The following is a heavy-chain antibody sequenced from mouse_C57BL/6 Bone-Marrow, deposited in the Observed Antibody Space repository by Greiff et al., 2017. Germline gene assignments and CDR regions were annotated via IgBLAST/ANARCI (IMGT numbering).Heavy chain of an antibody. V-gene: IGHV1-5*01. J-gene: IGHJ2*01. CDR1: GYTFTSYW. CDR3: TREDAGGRYFDY. CDR2: IYPGNSDT. Sequence: VQLQQSGTVLARPGASVKMSCKTSGYTFTSYWMHWVKQRPGQGLEWIGAIYPGNSDTSYNQKFKGKAKMTAVTSASTAYMELSSLTNEDSAVYDCTREDAGGRYFDYWGQGTTLTVSA.